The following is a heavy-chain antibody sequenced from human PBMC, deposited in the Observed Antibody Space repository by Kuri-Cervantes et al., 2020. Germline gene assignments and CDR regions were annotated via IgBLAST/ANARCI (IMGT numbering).Heavy chain of an antibody. CDR1: GGTFSSYA. J-gene: IGHJ4*02. CDR2: IIPIFGTA. V-gene: IGHV1-69*05. Sequence: SVKVSCKASGGTFSSYAISWVRQAPGQGLEWMGGIIPIFGTANYAQKFQGRVTITTDESTSTAYMELSSLRPEDTAVYYCARGGEEGDLVGLIRDYWGQGTLVTVSS. CDR3: ARGGEEGDLVGLIRDY. D-gene: IGHD1-26*01.